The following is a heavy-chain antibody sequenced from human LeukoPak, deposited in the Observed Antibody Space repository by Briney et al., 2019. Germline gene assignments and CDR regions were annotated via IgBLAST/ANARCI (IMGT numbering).Heavy chain of an antibody. V-gene: IGHV3-23*01. Sequence: GGSLRLSCAASGFTFSNFGMSWVRQAPGKGLEWVSVISGSGGSTYYADSVKGRFTISRDNSKNTLYLQMNSLRAEDTAVYYCAKALPAAAYYFDYWGQGTLVTVSS. CDR2: ISGSGGST. J-gene: IGHJ4*02. CDR1: GFTFSNFG. CDR3: AKALPAAAYYFDY. D-gene: IGHD6-13*01.